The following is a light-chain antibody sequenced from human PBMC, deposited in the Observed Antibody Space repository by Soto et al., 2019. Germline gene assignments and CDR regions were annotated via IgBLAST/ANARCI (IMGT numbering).Light chain of an antibody. CDR3: QKYGTSPLT. CDR1: QSVNSDY. J-gene: IGKJ1*01. V-gene: IGKV3-20*01. Sequence: EIVLTQSPGTLSLFPGERATLSCRATQSVNSDYLAWYQQKPGQAPRLLIYIESRRATGIPDRFSGSGSRTDFHLPINRVDAEAVAGYYCQKYGTSPLTFGQGTKVEIE. CDR2: IES.